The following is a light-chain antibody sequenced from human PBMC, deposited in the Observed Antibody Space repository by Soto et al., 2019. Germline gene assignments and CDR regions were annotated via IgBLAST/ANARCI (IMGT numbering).Light chain of an antibody. CDR2: TAS. Sequence: EIVLTQSPGTLSFSPGARATLSCRASQSVASSFIAWFQQKPGQPPRHLIYTASSRAPGIPDRFTASGSGTDFTLTISRLEPEDFAVYYCHKYGPSPLTFGGGTKVEI. CDR3: HKYGPSPLT. V-gene: IGKV3-20*01. J-gene: IGKJ4*01. CDR1: QSVASSF.